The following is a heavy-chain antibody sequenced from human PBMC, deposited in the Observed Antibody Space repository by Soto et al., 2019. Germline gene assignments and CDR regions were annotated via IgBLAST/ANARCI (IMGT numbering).Heavy chain of an antibody. CDR1: GGSISSYY. D-gene: IGHD3-22*01. CDR3: ARTSHYYETSGYYFERWFDS. Sequence: SETLSLTCTVSGGSISSYYWSWIRQPPGKGLEWIGYIYYSGSTNSNPSLKSRVTISVDTSKNQFSLKLSSVTAADTAVYYCARTSHYYETSGYYFERWFDSSGQGTLVTVSS. CDR2: IYYSGST. V-gene: IGHV4-59*01. J-gene: IGHJ5*01.